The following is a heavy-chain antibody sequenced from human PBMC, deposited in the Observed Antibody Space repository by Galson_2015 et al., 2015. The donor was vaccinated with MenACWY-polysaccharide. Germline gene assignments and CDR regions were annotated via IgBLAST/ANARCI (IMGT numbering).Heavy chain of an antibody. CDR1: GVSVNSGGFY. CDR2: IYYTGFT. Sequence: TLSLTCAVSGVSVNSGGFYWNWIRQHPERGLEWIGYIYYTGFTKSNPSLKSPISVSMDTSKNQFSLRLSSVTAADTAVYYCAISKVTSGSFGWFGPWGQGTLVTLSS. CDR3: AISKVTSGSFGWFGP. V-gene: IGHV4-31*11. J-gene: IGHJ5*02. D-gene: IGHD3-10*01.